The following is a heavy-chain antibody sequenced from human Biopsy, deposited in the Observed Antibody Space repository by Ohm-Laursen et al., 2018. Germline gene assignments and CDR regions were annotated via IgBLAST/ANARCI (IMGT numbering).Heavy chain of an antibody. CDR2: ISWYSGSI. CDR1: VFNFDDFV. J-gene: IGHJ6*02. D-gene: IGHD1-26*01. Sequence: SLRLSRAASVFNFDDFVMHWVRQTPGRGLAWVSAISWYSGSIDYADSVKGRFTLPRDNAENSLYLQMNSLRAEDTALYYCAKDKGDNGGTTSPSMGVWGQGTPVTVSS. V-gene: IGHV3-9*01. CDR3: AKDKGDNGGTTSPSMGV.